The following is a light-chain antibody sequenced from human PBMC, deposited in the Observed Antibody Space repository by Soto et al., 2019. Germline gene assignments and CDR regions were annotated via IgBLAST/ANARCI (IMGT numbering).Light chain of an antibody. Sequence: QSVLTQPPSASETPGQRVTLSCSGSSSNIGRNAVNWYQHLPGTAPKLLIYNNNQRPSGVSDRFSGSKSGTSASLAISGLQSEEEADYYCAAWEDSLSRLLFGGGTKLTDL. V-gene: IGLV1-44*01. CDR1: SSNIGRNA. CDR3: AAWEDSLSRLL. J-gene: IGLJ3*02. CDR2: NNN.